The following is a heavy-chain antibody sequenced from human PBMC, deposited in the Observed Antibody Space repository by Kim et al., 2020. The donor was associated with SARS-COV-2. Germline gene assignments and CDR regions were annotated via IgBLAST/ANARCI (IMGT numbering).Heavy chain of an antibody. V-gene: IGHV3-53*01. CDR3: ARRVGGIGWTLDV. J-gene: IGHJ6*02. Sequence: YRDSVRGRFTVSEDNSKNTVYLQMSSLRADDTAVYYCARRVGGIGWTLDVWSQGTAVTVSS. D-gene: IGHD3-16*01.